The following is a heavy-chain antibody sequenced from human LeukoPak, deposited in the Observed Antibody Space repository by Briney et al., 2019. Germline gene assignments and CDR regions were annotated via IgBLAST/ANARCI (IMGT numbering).Heavy chain of an antibody. Sequence: GGSLRLSCAASGFTFSSYGMHWVRQAPGKGLEWVAVISYDGSNKYYADSVKGRFTISRDNSKNTLYLQMNSLRAEDTAVYYCATPGAVAGFGYYFDYWGQGTLVTVSS. J-gene: IGHJ4*02. D-gene: IGHD6-19*01. CDR2: ISYDGSNK. V-gene: IGHV3-30*03. CDR3: ATPGAVAGFGYYFDY. CDR1: GFTFSSYG.